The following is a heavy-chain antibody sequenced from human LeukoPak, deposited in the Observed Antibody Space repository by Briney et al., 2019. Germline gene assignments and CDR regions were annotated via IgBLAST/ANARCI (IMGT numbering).Heavy chain of an antibody. J-gene: IGHJ6*03. CDR3: ASNIVGATPWVYYYYMDV. Sequence: PGGSLRLSCAASGFTFSDYAMHWVRQAPGKGLEWVAVISYDGSNKYYADSVKGRFTISRDNSKNTLYPQMNSLRLEDAAVYYCASNIVGATPWVYYYYMDVWGKGTTVTVSS. CDR2: ISYDGSNK. D-gene: IGHD1-26*01. V-gene: IGHV3-30*04. CDR1: GFTFSDYA.